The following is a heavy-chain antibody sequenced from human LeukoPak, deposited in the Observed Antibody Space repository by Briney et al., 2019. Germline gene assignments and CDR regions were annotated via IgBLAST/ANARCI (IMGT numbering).Heavy chain of an antibody. D-gene: IGHD3-10*01. J-gene: IGHJ4*02. CDR3: ASGDGL. V-gene: IGHV3-7*01. CDR1: GFTYSSYW. Sequence: AGGPLRLSCAASGFTYSSYWMGWARQATGTGLAWVAKITQDGSQKYYVDSVKGRFTISRDNAKSSLYLQMTSLRAEDTAVYYCASGDGLWGQGTLVTVSS. CDR2: ITQDGSQK.